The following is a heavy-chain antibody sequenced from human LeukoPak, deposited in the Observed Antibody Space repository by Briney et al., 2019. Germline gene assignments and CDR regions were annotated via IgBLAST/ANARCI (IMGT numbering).Heavy chain of an antibody. CDR3: ASLPITIFGVGAFDI. V-gene: IGHV1-46*03. D-gene: IGHD3-3*01. Sequence: ASVKVSCRASGYTFTSYYMHWVRQAPGQGLEWMGIINPSGGSTSYAQKFQGRVTMTRDTSTSTVYMELSSLRSEDTAVYYCASLPITIFGVGAFDIWGQGTMFTVSS. CDR1: GYTFTSYY. J-gene: IGHJ3*02. CDR2: INPSGGST.